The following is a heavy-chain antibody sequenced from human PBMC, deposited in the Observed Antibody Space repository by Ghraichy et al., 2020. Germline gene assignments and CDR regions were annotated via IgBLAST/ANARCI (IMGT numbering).Heavy chain of an antibody. D-gene: IGHD3-22*01. CDR2: FDPEDGET. Sequence: ASVKVSCKVSGYTLTELSMHWVRQAPGKGLEWMGGFDPEDGETIYAQKFQGRVTMTEDTSTDTAYMELSSLRSEDTAVYYCATDYYDSSGYYYPSRWGQGTLVTVSS. CDR3: ATDYYDSSGYYYPSR. V-gene: IGHV1-24*01. CDR1: GYTLTELS. J-gene: IGHJ4*02.